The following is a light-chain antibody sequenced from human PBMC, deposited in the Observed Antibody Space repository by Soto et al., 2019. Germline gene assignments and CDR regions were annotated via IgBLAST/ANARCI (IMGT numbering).Light chain of an antibody. V-gene: IGLV1-44*01. CDR2: TDN. CDR1: TSNIRRNP. Sequence: QSVLTQPPSASGTPGQTVTISCSGSTSNIRRNPVNWYQRLPGTAPKVLVYTDNQRPSGVPDRFSGSRSGASASLAISGLQSEDEADYYCASWDDSLKAWVFGGGTKLTVL. CDR3: ASWDDSLKAWV. J-gene: IGLJ3*02.